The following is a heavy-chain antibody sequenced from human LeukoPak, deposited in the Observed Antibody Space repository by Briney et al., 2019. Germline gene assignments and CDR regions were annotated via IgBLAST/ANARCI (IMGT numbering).Heavy chain of an antibody. J-gene: IGHJ5*02. Sequence: ASVKVSCKASGGTFSSYAISWVRQAPGQGLEWMGGIIPIFGTANYAQKFQGRVTITADESTSTAYMELSSLRSDDTAVYYCARGRYCSSTSCYAGGGVDWFDPWGQGTLVTVSS. CDR3: ARGRYCSSTSCYAGGGVDWFDP. CDR1: GGTFSSYA. V-gene: IGHV1-69*13. CDR2: IIPIFGTA. D-gene: IGHD2-2*01.